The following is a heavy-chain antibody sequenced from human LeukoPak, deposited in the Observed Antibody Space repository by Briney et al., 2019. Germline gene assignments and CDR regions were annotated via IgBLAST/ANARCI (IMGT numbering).Heavy chain of an antibody. CDR1: GGSFSGYY. CDR2: INHSGST. Sequence: PSETLSLTCAVYGGSFSGYYWSWIRQPPGKGLEWIGEINHSGSTNYNPSLKSRVTISVDTSKNQFSLKLSSVTAADTAVYYCARGQLKRNNWFDPWGQGTLVTVSS. V-gene: IGHV4-34*01. J-gene: IGHJ5*02. CDR3: ARGQLKRNNWFDP. D-gene: IGHD2-2*01.